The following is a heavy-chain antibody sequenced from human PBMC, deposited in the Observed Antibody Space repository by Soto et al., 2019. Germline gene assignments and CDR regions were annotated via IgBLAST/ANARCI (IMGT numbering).Heavy chain of an antibody. J-gene: IGHJ4*02. V-gene: IGHV4-59*01. Sequence: SETLSLTCTVSGGSISSYYWSWSRQPPGKGLEWIGYIYYSGSTNYNPSLKSRVTISVDTSKNQFSLKLSSVTAADTAVYYCARAYGDYAPYYFDYWGQGTLVTVS. CDR3: ARAYGDYAPYYFDY. D-gene: IGHD4-17*01. CDR2: IYYSGST. CDR1: GGSISSYY.